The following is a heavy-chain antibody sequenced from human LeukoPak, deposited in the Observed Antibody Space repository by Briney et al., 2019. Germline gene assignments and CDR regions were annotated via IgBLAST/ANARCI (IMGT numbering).Heavy chain of an antibody. D-gene: IGHD1-26*01. Sequence: GGSLRLSCAVSGFTVSAHYMSWVRQAPGKGLECVSFLYTGGDTYYADSVKGRFTISRDNSKNTLYLQMNSLRAEDTAVYYCARGPGCRGIFDYWGQGTLVTVSS. V-gene: IGHV3-53*01. J-gene: IGHJ4*02. CDR2: LYTGGDT. CDR1: GFTVSAHY. CDR3: ARGPGCRGIFDY.